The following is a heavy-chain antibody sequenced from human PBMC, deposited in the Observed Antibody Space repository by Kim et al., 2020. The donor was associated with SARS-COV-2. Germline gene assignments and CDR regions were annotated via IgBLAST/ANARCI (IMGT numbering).Heavy chain of an antibody. CDR3: ARGGNSHASWRYYIDY. D-gene: IGHD3-16*01. J-gene: IGHJ4*02. CDR2: IHYSGNT. CDR1: GAFNSDFY. Sequence: SETLSLTCTVSGAFNSDFYWTWIRQSPGKGLEWIGYIHYSGNTNFNPSLKSRITISIDTSRNQFSMKLNSLTAADTAVYYCARGGNSHASWRYYIDYWGQRALVTVSS. V-gene: IGHV4-59*01.